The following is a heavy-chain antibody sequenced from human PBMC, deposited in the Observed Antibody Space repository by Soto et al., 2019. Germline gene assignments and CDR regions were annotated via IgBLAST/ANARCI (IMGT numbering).Heavy chain of an antibody. D-gene: IGHD2-8*01. J-gene: IGHJ4*02. Sequence: EVQLLESGGGFVQPGGSLRLSCAASGFTFRTYAMSWVRQAPGKGLEWVSAISGSGGSTYYADSVKGRFTISRDNSKNTLYLQMNSLRAEATALYYCAKGVYVNRTSNPFDYWGQGTLVTVSS. CDR1: GFTFRTYA. CDR3: AKGVYVNRTSNPFDY. CDR2: ISGSGGST. V-gene: IGHV3-23*01.